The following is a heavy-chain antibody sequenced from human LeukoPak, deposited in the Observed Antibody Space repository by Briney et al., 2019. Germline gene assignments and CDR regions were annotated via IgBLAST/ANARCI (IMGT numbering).Heavy chain of an antibody. D-gene: IGHD3-22*01. Sequence: GGSLRLSCAASGFTFNNYAMNWVRQAPGKRLEWVSAIRGGRGATFYADSVKGRFTISRDNSKNMVYLQMNSLRAEDTALYYCVGDPPNSGYAFQVWGHGTVVTVSS. V-gene: IGHV3-23*01. CDR3: VGDPPNSGYAFQV. CDR1: GFTFNNYA. CDR2: IRGGRGAT. J-gene: IGHJ3*01.